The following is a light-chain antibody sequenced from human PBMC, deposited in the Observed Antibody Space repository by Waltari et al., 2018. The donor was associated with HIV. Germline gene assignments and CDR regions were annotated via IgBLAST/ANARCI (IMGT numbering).Light chain of an antibody. CDR2: QDS. J-gene: IGLJ2*01. CDR3: QAWDRSVV. Sequence: SYELTQPPSVSVSPGQTASITCSGDGLGDKIVCWYQQRPGQPPVLVMYQDSKRPSGIPERFSGSNSGNTATLTITGTQSMDEADYYCQAWDRSVVFGGGTKLTVL. V-gene: IGLV3-1*01. CDR1: GLGDKI.